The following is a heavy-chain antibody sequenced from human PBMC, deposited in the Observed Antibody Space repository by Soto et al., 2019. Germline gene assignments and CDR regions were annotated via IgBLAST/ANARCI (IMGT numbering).Heavy chain of an antibody. V-gene: IGHV1-69*13. D-gene: IGHD6-13*01. CDR1: GGTFSSYA. CDR3: ARAPTQYSSSLNSEY. Sequence: ASVKVSCKASGGTFSSYAISWVRQAPGQGLEWMGGIIPIFGTANYAQKFQGRVTITADESTSTAYMELSSLRSEDTAVYYCARAPTQYSSSLNSEYWGEGTLVNVSS. J-gene: IGHJ4*02. CDR2: IIPIFGTA.